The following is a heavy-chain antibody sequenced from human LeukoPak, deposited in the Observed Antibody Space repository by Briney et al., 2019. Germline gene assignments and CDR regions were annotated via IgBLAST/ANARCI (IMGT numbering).Heavy chain of an antibody. CDR1: GYTFSNYG. J-gene: IGHJ4*02. V-gene: IGHV1-18*01. D-gene: IGHD3-9*01. CDR3: ARAIHFDY. CDR2: INPYNDSR. Sequence: ASVKVSCKTSGYTFSNYGISWVRQAPGQGLEWMGWINPYNDSRKYEQKFQGRVTMTTDTSTSTAYMELRSLRSDDTAVYYCARAIHFDYWGQGTLVTVSS.